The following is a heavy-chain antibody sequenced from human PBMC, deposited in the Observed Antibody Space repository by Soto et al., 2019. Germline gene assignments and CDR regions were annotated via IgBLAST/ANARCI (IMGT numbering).Heavy chain of an antibody. Sequence: EVQLLESGGGLVQPGESLRLSCAASGFTFSNYAMTWVRQAPGKGLEWVSGITGSSETTYYADSVKGRFTISRDNSKNTVSLQMNGLRAEDSAVYYCARDCARTSCSVWKLWGQGTLFTVSP. CDR2: ITGSSETT. CDR3: ARDCARTSCSVWKL. V-gene: IGHV3-23*01. D-gene: IGHD2-2*01. CDR1: GFTFSNYA. J-gene: IGHJ4*02.